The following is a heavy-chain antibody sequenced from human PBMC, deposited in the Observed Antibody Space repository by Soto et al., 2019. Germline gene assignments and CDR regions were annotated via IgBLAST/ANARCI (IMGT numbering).Heavy chain of an antibody. CDR3: ARVSYYGSGFSISYYYYYGMDV. CDR2: INHSGST. CDR1: GGSFSGYY. Sequence: LFLTFAVYGGSFSGYYWSWIRQPPGKGLEWIGEINHSGSTNYNPSLKSRVTISVDTSKNQFSLKLSSVTAADTAVYYCARVSYYGSGFSISYYYYYGMDVWGQGTTVTVSS. D-gene: IGHD3-10*01. J-gene: IGHJ6*02. V-gene: IGHV4-34*01.